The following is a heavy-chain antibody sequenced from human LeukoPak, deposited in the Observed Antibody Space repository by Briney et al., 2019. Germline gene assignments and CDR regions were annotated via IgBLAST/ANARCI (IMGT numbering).Heavy chain of an antibody. CDR3: ARDPIIVLMVYALDY. CDR2: ISYDGSNK. D-gene: IGHD2-8*01. V-gene: IGHV3-30*04. CDR1: GFTFSSYA. J-gene: IGHJ4*02. Sequence: HPGGSLRLSCAASGFTFSSYAMHWVRQAPGKGLEWVAVISYDGSNKYYADSVKGRFTISRDNSKNTLYLQMNSLRAEDTAVYYCARDPIIVLMVYALDYWGQGTLVTVPS.